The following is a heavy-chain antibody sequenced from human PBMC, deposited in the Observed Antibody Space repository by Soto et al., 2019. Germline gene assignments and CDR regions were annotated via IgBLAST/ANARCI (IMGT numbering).Heavy chain of an antibody. Sequence: QVQLQESGPGLVKPSGTLSLTCAVSGGSISSSNWWSWVRQPPGKGLEWIGAIYHSGSTNYNPSLRSRVPISVDKSKHQFSLKLSTVTAADAAVYYCAREKGLGAIFVYWGQGTLVTVSS. D-gene: IGHD1-26*01. CDR1: GGSISSSNW. J-gene: IGHJ4*02. CDR2: IYHSGST. CDR3: AREKGLGAIFVY. V-gene: IGHV4-4*02.